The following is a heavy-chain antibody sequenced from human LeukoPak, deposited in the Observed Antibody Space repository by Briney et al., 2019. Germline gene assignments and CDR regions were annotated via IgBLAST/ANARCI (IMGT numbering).Heavy chain of an antibody. V-gene: IGHV4-59*12. CDR3: ARESSGYSFVDY. D-gene: IGHD3-22*01. CDR1: GGSISSYY. J-gene: IGHJ4*02. CDR2: IYYSGST. Sequence: ASETLSLTCTVSGGSISSYYWSWIRQPPGKGLEWIGYIYYSGSTNYNPSLKSRVTISVDTSKNQFSLILISVTAADTAVYYCARESSGYSFVDYWGQGTLVTVSS.